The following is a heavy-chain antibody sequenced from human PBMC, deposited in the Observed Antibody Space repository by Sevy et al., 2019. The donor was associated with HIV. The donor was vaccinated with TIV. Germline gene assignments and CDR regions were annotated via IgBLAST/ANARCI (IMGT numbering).Heavy chain of an antibody. CDR2: IWYDGSNK. V-gene: IGHV3-33*01. J-gene: IGHJ4*02. D-gene: IGHD2-15*01. CDR1: GFTFSSYG. CDR3: ARDASICSGGSCFLGSEDYFDY. Sequence: GALRLSCAASGFTFSSYGMHWVRQAPGKGLEWVAVIWYDGSNKYYADSVKGRFTISRDNSNTTLYLQMNSLKAEDTAVYYCARDASICSGGSCFLGSEDYFDYWGQGTLVTVSS.